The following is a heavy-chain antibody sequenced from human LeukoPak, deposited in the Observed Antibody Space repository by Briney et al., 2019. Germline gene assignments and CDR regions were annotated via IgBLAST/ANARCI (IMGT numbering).Heavy chain of an antibody. CDR3: AKDDDAFDI. CDR2: ISGSGGST. Sequence: GGSLRLSCAASGFTFSSYAMSSVRQARGKGLEWVSAISGSGGSTYYADSVKGRFTISRDNSKNTLYLQMNSLRAEDTAVYFCAKDDDAFDIWGQGTMVTVSS. CDR1: GFTFSSYA. J-gene: IGHJ3*02. V-gene: IGHV3-23*01.